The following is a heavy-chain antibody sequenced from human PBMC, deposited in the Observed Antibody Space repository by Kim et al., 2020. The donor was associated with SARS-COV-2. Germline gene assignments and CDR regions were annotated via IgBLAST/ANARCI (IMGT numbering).Heavy chain of an antibody. CDR3: ARDLGKTYYYDSSGYYS. CDR2: IIPIFGTA. CDR1: GGTFSSYA. J-gene: IGHJ3*01. V-gene: IGHV1-69*13. D-gene: IGHD3-22*01. Sequence: SVKVSCKASGGTFSSYAISWVRQAPGQGLEWMGGIIPIFGTANYAQKFQGRVTITADESTSTAYMELSSLRSEDTAVYYCARDLGKTYYYDSSGYYSWGQGTMVTVSS.